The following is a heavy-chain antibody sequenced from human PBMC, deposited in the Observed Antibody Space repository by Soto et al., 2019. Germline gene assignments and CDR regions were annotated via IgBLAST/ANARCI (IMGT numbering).Heavy chain of an antibody. CDR1: GFTFDSYA. CDR2: VSVSGGST. J-gene: IGHJ6*02. Sequence: PGGSLRLSCAASGFTFDSYAMSWVRQAPGKGLQWVATVSVSGGSTHYADSVKGRFTISRDNSKNTLDLQMNSLRAEDTAVYYCARSLLGGVVITHAYYGMDVWGQGTTVTVSS. CDR3: ARSLLGGVVITHAYYGMDV. D-gene: IGHD3-3*01. V-gene: IGHV3-23*01.